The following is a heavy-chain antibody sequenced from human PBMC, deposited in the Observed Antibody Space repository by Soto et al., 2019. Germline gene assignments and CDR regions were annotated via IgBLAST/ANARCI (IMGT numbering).Heavy chain of an antibody. CDR2: VKNNGGAT. V-gene: IGHV3-15*07. CDR1: GFIFSHAW. J-gene: IGHJ5*02. D-gene: IGHD2-21*01. CDR3: AADLGPAYDSNNWFDP. Sequence: EVQLVESGGDLVKPGGSLRLSCAASGFIFSHAWFHWVRQPPGKGLELVGRVKNNGGATDYAASVKGRFTISRDDSKDTVYIQMGSLTTEYTTVYDGAADLGPAYDSNNWFDPWGQGTRVTVPS.